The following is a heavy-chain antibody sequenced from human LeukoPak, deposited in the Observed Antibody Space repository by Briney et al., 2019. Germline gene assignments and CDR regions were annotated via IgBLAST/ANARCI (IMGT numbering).Heavy chain of an antibody. V-gene: IGHV4-59*08. J-gene: IGHJ4*02. CDR3: ARHEGSSGLWDY. Sequence: SETLSLTCTVSGGSISSYYWSWIRQPPGKGLEWIGYIYYSGSTNCNPSLESRVTISVDTSKNQFSLKLSSVTAADTAVYYCARHEGSSGLWDYWGQGTLVTVSS. D-gene: IGHD6-25*01. CDR1: GGSISSYY. CDR2: IYYSGST.